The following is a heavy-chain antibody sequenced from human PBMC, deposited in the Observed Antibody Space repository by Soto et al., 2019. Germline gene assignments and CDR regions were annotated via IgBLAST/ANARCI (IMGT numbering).Heavy chain of an antibody. V-gene: IGHV3-23*01. CDR2: ISGSGSST. CDR3: AKDPLSGGPRAYYGMAV. Sequence: GGSLRLSCAAFGFTFSSYAMSWVRQAPGKGLEWVSTISGSGSSTYYADSVKGRFTISRDNSKNTLYLQMNSLRAEDTAVYYYAKDPLSGGPRAYYGMAVWGQGTTVTVSS. D-gene: IGHD3-16*02. CDR1: GFTFSSYA. J-gene: IGHJ6*02.